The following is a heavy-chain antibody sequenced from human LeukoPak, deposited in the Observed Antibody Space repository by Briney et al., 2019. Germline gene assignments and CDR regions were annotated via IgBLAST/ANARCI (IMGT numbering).Heavy chain of an antibody. CDR3: ARALPARGHYFDY. V-gene: IGHV1-8*01. J-gene: IGHJ4*02. CDR1: GYTFTSYD. CDR2: MNPNSGNT. Sequence: ASMKVSCKASGYTFTSYDINWVRQATGQGLEWMGWMNPNSGNTGYAQKFQGRVTMTRNTSISTAYMELSSLRSEDTAVYYCARALPARGHYFDYWGQGTLVTVSS.